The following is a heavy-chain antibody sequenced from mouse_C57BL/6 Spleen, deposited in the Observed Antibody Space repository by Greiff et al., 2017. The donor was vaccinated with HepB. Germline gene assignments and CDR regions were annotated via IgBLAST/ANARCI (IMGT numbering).Heavy chain of an antibody. J-gene: IGHJ1*03. Sequence: VQLQQPGAELVMPGASVKLSCKASGYTFTSYWMHWVKQRPGQGLEWIGKIDPSDSYTNYNQKFKGKSTLTVDKSSSTAYMQLSSLTSEDSAVYYCARRRGYWYFDVWGTGTTVTVSS. CDR3: ARRRGYWYFDV. CDR1: GYTFTSYW. CDR2: IDPSDSYT. V-gene: IGHV1-69*01.